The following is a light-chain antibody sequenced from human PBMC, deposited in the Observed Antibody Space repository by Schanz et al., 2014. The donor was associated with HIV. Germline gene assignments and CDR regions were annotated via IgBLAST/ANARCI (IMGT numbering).Light chain of an antibody. J-gene: IGLJ1*01. CDR1: SSDIGGYNY. CDR2: EVS. Sequence: QSALTQPASVSGSPGQSITISCTGTSSDIGGYNYVSWHQHPPGKAPKLMIYEVSKRPSGVPDRFSGSKSGNTASLTISGLQADDEADYYCCSFAGADSLFVFGIGTKVTVL. CDR3: CSFAGADSLFV. V-gene: IGLV2-14*01.